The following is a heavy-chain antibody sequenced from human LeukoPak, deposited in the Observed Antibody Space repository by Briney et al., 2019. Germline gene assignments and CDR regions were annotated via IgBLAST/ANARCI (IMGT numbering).Heavy chain of an antibody. V-gene: IGHV3-74*01. CDR3: ARRGAANPADY. D-gene: IGHD6-25*01. CDR2: INTDGMNT. J-gene: IGHJ4*02. CDR1: GFTFSSYW. Sequence: PGGSLRLSCAASGFTFSSYWMHWVRQAPGKGLVWVSRINTDGMNTNYADSVEGRLTISRDNAKNTLYLQMNGLRAEDTAVYYCARRGAANPADYWGQGTLVTVSS.